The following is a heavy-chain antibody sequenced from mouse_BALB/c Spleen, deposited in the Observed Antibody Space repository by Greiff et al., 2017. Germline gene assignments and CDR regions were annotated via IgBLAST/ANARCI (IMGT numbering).Heavy chain of an antibody. V-gene: IGHV5-6*02. J-gene: IGHJ1*01. Sequence: VMLVESGGDLVKPGGSLKLSCAASGFTFSSYGMSWVRQTPDKRLEWVATISSGGSYTYYPDSVKGRFTISRDNAKNTLYLQMSSLKSEDTAMYYCAREMMPSYWYFDVWGAGTTVTVSS. D-gene: IGHD2-3*01. CDR1: GFTFSSYG. CDR2: ISSGGSYT. CDR3: AREMMPSYWYFDV.